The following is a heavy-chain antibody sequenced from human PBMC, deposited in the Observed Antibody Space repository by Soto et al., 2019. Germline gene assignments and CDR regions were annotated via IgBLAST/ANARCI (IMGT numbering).Heavy chain of an antibody. V-gene: IGHV4-39*01. CDR3: ARHYGSYYDSSGYPPDY. CDR2: TYYSCLT. J-gene: IGHJ4*02. D-gene: IGHD3-22*01. CDR1: GGSISSSSYY. Sequence: SEPLSLTCTVSGGSISSSSYYWGWIRQPPGNGLEWIVITYYSCLTYYNPSLKSRVTISVDTSKNQFSLKLSSVTAADTAVYYCARHYGSYYDSSGYPPDYWGQGTLVTVSS.